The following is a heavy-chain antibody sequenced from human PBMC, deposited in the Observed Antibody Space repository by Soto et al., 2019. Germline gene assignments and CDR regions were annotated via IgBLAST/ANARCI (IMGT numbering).Heavy chain of an antibody. D-gene: IGHD6-19*01. Sequence: QVQLVQSGAEVKKPGASVKVSCKASGYTFTSYGISWVRQPPGQGLEWMGWISAYNGNTNYAQKFQGRVTITADESTSTAYMELSSLRSDDTAAYYWARGGIAVAGQSGWFDPWGQGTLVTVSS. J-gene: IGHJ5*02. CDR3: ARGGIAVAGQSGWFDP. CDR1: GYTFTSYG. CDR2: ISAYNGNT. V-gene: IGHV1-18*04.